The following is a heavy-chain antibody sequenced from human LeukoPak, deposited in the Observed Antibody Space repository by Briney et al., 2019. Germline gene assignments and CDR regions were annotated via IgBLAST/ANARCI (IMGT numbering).Heavy chain of an antibody. CDR3: ARRRTYDFWSGPITY. D-gene: IGHD3-3*01. Sequence: KSSETLSLTCAVYGGSFRGYNGSGIRQPPGKGGEGRGEINHSASTNYTPSLNSRVTISVHTSKNQFPLKLSSVTAAHTAVYYCARRRTYDFWSGPITYWGQGTLVTLSS. V-gene: IGHV4-34*01. J-gene: IGHJ4*02. CDR1: GGSFRGYN. CDR2: INHSAST.